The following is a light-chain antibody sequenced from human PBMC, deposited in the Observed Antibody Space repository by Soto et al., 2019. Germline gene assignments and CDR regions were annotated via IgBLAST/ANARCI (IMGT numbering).Light chain of an antibody. CDR3: CSYAGSSILV. J-gene: IGLJ3*02. Sequence: QSALTQPASVSGSPGQSITISCTGTSSDVGGYNLVSWYQQLPGKAPKLIIYEVNERPSGISNRFSGSKSGNTASLTISGLQAEDEADYYCCSYAGSSILVFGGGTKLTVL. V-gene: IGLV2-23*02. CDR2: EVN. CDR1: SSDVGGYNL.